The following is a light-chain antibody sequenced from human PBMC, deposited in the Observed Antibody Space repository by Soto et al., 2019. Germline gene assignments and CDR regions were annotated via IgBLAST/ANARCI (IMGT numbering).Light chain of an antibody. Sequence: EIVMTQSPAPLSVSPGERVTLSCRASQGVGSTLAWYRQQPGQAPRLLIYDAYIRATGLPARFSGSGSGTEFTLTISSLQSEDFAFYYCQQRSNWPPLTFGGGTKVDIK. CDR3: QQRSNWPPLT. CDR2: DAY. J-gene: IGKJ4*01. CDR1: QGVGST. V-gene: IGKV3-15*01.